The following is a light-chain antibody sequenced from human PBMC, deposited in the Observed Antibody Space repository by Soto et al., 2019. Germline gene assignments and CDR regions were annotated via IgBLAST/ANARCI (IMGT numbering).Light chain of an antibody. CDR1: QSISSC. CDR2: DAA. Sequence: DIQMTQSPSTLSASVGDRVTITCRASQSISSCLAWYQQKPGIAPKLLIYDAATLKVGVPSRFSGSGSGTEFTLTISSLQTDDFATYYCKQYDSYPYIFGQGAKLEIK. J-gene: IGKJ2*01. CDR3: KQYDSYPYI. V-gene: IGKV1-5*01.